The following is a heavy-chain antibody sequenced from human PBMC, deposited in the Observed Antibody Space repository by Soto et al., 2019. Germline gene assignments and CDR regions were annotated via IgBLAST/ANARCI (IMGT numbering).Heavy chain of an antibody. CDR1: GFSFSSYA. V-gene: IGHV3-23*01. J-gene: IGHJ4*02. D-gene: IGHD5-12*01. Sequence: DVQLLVSGGGLVQPGGSLRLSCAASGFSFSSYAMVWVRQAPGKGLEWVAVISARGGSSYFADSVKGRFTLSRDNSKNVLSLEMNSLRAEDTAIYFCAKGSIEYSASVDNWGQGTLVVVSS. CDR2: ISARGGSS. CDR3: AKGSIEYSASVDN.